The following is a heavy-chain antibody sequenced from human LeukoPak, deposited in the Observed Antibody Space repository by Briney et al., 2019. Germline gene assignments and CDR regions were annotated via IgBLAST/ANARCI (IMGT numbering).Heavy chain of an antibody. J-gene: IGHJ4*02. CDR2: ISGSGGST. CDR3: AKEFSVVVGAQIGYYFDY. D-gene: IGHD2-15*01. Sequence: GGSLRLSCAASGFTFSSYAMSWVRQAPGKGLEWVSAISGSGGSTYYADSVKGRFTISRDNSKNTLYLQMNSLRAEDTAVYYCAKEFSVVVGAQIGYYFDYWGQGTLVTVSS. CDR1: GFTFSSYA. V-gene: IGHV3-23*01.